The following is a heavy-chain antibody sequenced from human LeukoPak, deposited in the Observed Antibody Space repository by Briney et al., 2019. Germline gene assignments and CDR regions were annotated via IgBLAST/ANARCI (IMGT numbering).Heavy chain of an antibody. Sequence: SVKLSCNASGGTFSSYAISWVRQPPGPGLEWMGGIIPIFGTANYAQEFQGRVTITADESTSTAYMELNSLRSEGRAVYYCAVVVPAAITDYWGQETLVTVSS. V-gene: IGHV1-69*01. CDR2: IIPIFGTA. CDR1: GGTFSSYA. J-gene: IGHJ4*02. CDR3: AVVVPAAITDY. D-gene: IGHD2-2*01.